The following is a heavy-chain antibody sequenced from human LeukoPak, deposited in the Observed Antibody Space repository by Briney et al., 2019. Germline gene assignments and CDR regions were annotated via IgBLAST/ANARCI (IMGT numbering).Heavy chain of an antibody. CDR2: INLDGSAQ. Sequence: GGSLRLSCAASGFTFSNAWMNWVRQAPGKGLEWVANINLDGSAQKYVDSVKGRFTISRDNAKNSLFLQMNSLRVEDTAVYYCASWLSNDNHWGQGTPVTVSS. V-gene: IGHV3-7*01. J-gene: IGHJ5*02. CDR3: ASWLSNDNH. D-gene: IGHD1-1*01. CDR1: GFTFSNAW.